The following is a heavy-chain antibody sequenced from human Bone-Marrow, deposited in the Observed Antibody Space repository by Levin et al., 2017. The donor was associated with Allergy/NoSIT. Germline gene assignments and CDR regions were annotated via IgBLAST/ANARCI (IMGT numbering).Heavy chain of an antibody. V-gene: IGHV3-33*01. D-gene: IGHD6-13*01. J-gene: IGHJ4*02. CDR3: AGAYSSSWYYFDY. CDR1: GFTFSSYG. Sequence: GESLKISCAASGFTFSSYGMHWVRQAPGKGLEWVAVIWYDGSNKYYADSVKGRFTISRDNSKNTLYLQMNSLRAEDTAVYYCAGAYSSSWYYFDYWGQGTLVTVSS. CDR2: IWYDGSNK.